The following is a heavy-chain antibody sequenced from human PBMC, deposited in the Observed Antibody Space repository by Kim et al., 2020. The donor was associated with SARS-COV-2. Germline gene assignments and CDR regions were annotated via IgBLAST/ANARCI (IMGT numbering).Heavy chain of an antibody. V-gene: IGHV3-30*04. D-gene: IGHD6-19*01. J-gene: IGHJ3*02. CDR1: GFTFSSYD. CDR2: ISYDGGNE. CDR3: ARGQWLGDAFDM. Sequence: GGSLRLSCAASGFTFSSYDMHWVRQAPGKGLESVAVISYDGGNEYYVDSVKGRFTISRDNSKNTLYLQMNSLRVEDTAVFFCARGQWLGDAFDMWGQGT.